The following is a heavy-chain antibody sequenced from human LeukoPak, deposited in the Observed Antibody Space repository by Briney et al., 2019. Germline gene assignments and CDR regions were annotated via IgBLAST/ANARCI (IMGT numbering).Heavy chain of an antibody. D-gene: IGHD3-10*01. CDR2: IIPIFGTA. CDR3: ARAPAFYGSGSYYYFDY. J-gene: IGHJ4*02. V-gene: IGHV1-69*13. CDR1: GGTFSSYA. Sequence: VASVKVSCKASGGTFSSYAISWVRQAPGQGLEWMGGIIPIFGTANYAQKFQGRVTITADESTSTAYMELSSLRSEDTAVYYCARAPAFYGSGSYYYFDYWGQGTLVTVSS.